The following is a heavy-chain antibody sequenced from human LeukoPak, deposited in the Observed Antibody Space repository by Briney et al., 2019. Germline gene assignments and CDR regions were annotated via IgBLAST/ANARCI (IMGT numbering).Heavy chain of an antibody. CDR3: ARDCGNCGGAPDDTFDI. J-gene: IGHJ3*02. CDR1: GYTFSTYG. Sequence: GAPVKASYKPSGYTFSTYGISWGPQAPGQGREWMGWIRAYAGNTNHAQNVQGRVTMTTDTSTSTAYLELRSLRSDDTAVYYCARDCGNCGGAPDDTFDIWGQGTMVTVSS. V-gene: IGHV1-18*01. CDR2: IRAYAGNT. D-gene: IGHD2-21*01.